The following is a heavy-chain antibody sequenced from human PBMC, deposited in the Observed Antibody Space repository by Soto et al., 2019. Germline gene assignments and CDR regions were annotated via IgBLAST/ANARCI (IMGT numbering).Heavy chain of an antibody. J-gene: IGHJ4*02. V-gene: IGHV4-59*01. D-gene: IGHD2-2*01. Sequence: PSETLSITCTVSGGSISSYYWIWIRQPPGKGLEWIGSIHNSGSTNYNPSLKGRVTISLDTPKKQFSLKVTSVTAADTAMYYCARGYCSSSSCYEFDHWGQGSLVTVSS. CDR3: ARGYCSSSSCYEFDH. CDR1: GGSISSYY. CDR2: IHNSGST.